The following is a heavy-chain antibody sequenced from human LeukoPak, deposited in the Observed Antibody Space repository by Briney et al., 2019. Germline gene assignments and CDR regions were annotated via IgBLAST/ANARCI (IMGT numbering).Heavy chain of an antibody. CDR2: IYYSRST. D-gene: IGHD3-10*01. J-gene: IGHJ4*02. CDR3: ARRKGFGEGYFDS. Sequence: SETLSLTCSVSVGPISNTLYYWAWIRQPPGKGLESIGRIYYSRSTYYLRYLKIQLTISVDPSKNQFSLKQTSVTAADTVLYYYARRKGFGEGYFDSWGQGTLVTVSS. V-gene: IGHV4-39*01. CDR1: VGPISNTLYY.